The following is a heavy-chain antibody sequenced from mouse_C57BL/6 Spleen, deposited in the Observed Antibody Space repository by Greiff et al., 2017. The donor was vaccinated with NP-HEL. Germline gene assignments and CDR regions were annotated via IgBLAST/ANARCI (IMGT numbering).Heavy chain of an antibody. V-gene: IGHV1-66*01. J-gene: IGHJ2*01. CDR1: GYSFTSYY. CDR2: IYPGSGNT. D-gene: IGHD1-1*02. Sequence: VKLQESGPELVKPGASVKISCKASGYSFTSYYIHWVKQRPGQGLEWIGWIYPGSGNTKYNEKLKGKATLTADTSYSTAYMQLSSLTAEDSAVYYSARGGGKGHDYWGQGTTLTVSS. CDR3: ARGGGKGHDY.